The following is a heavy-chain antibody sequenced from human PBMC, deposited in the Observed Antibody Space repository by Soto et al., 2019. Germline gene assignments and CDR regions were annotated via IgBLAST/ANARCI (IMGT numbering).Heavy chain of an antibody. J-gene: IGHJ4*02. CDR3: VASGTFRLPIFDH. V-gene: IGHV3-64D*06. Sequence: PGGSLRLSCSASEYPFGSGPPHWVRQAPGKGLEYVSGIRSDGDSTHYADSVKGRFTISRDNSKNTLYLQMDSLRIDDTAEYFCVASGTFRLPIFDHWGQGALVTVSS. CDR2: IRSDGDST. CDR1: EYPFGSGP. D-gene: IGHD3-9*01.